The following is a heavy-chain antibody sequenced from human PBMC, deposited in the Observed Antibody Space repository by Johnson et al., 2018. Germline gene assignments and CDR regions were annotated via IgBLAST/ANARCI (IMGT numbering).Heavy chain of an antibody. CDR3: AKQKDAMIVVDEYFHN. V-gene: IGHV3-23*01. CDR2: ISGSGVST. Sequence: VQLQESGGTLVQPGGSLRLSCVGSGFTFSSYAMSWVRQAPGKGLEWVSAISGSGVSTYYADSVKGRFTNSRDNYKNTLHLQMESLRAEETALYYCAKQKDAMIVVDEYFHNWGQGTLVTVSS. CDR1: GFTFSSYA. D-gene: IGHD3-22*01. J-gene: IGHJ1*01.